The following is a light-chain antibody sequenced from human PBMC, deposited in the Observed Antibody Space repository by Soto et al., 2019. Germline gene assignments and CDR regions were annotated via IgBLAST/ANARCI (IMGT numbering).Light chain of an antibody. V-gene: IGKV1-5*03. J-gene: IGKJ2*01. CDR1: QSINTW. CDR2: KES. Sequence: EIQMTQSPSTLSASVGDRATITCRASQSINTWLAWYQQKPERAPKLLIYKESTRHTGAPSTFSGGGSGTDFTITSIRLQPDDSATYYCQQYHSSPYTFGQGTKLEIK. CDR3: QQYHSSPYT.